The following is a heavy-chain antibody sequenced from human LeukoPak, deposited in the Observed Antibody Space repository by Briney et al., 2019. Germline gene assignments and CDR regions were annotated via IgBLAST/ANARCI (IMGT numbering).Heavy chain of an antibody. CDR1: GFTFSTYW. V-gene: IGHV3-7*01. Sequence: PGGSLRLSCAASGFTFSTYWMTRVRQAPGKGLEWVANIKQDGSEKYYVDSVKGRFTISRDNAKNSLYLQMNSLRAEGTAIYYCARDFPDYWGQGILVTVSS. CDR2: IKQDGSEK. CDR3: ARDFPDY. J-gene: IGHJ4*02.